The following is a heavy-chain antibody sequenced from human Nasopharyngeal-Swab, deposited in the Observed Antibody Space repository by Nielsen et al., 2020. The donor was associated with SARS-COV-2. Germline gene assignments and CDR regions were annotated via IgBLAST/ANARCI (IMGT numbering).Heavy chain of an antibody. J-gene: IGHJ6*02. CDR1: GYTFTSYA. CDR3: ARGTYYDILTGYYPWDYYGMNV. Sequence: SVKVSCKASGYTFTSYAMHWVRQAPGQRLEWMGWINAGNGNTKYSQKFQGRVTITRDTSASTAYMELSSLRSEDTAVYYCARGTYYDILTGYYPWDYYGMNVWGQGTTVTVSS. D-gene: IGHD3-9*01. CDR2: INAGNGNT. V-gene: IGHV1-3*01.